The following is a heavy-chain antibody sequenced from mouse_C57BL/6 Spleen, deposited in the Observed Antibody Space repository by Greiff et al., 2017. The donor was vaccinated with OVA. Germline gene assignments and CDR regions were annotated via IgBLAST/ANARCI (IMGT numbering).Heavy chain of an antibody. CDR1: GYTFTSYW. Sequence: QVQLQQPGAELVMPGASVKLSCKASGYTFTSYWMHWVKQRPGQGLEWIGEIDPSDSYTNYNQKFKGKSTLTVDKSSSTAYMQLSSLTSADSAVYYCARGVLWSSYWYFDVWGTGTTVTVSS. V-gene: IGHV1-69*01. CDR3: ARGVLWSSYWYFDV. J-gene: IGHJ1*03. D-gene: IGHD1-1*02. CDR2: IDPSDSYT.